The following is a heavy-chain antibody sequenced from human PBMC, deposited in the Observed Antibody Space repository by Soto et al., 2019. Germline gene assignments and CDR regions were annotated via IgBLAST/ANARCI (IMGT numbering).Heavy chain of an antibody. Sequence: QLQLQESGPGLVKPSETLSLTCTVSGGSISSNSYYWVWIRQPPGKGLEWIGTIYYSGSTYYNPSLKSRVTISVDTSKNQFSLKLSSVTAADTAVYYCARLNSGYNFDFWGQGTLVTVSS. CDR3: ARLNSGYNFDF. CDR2: IYYSGST. V-gene: IGHV4-39*01. J-gene: IGHJ4*02. D-gene: IGHD5-12*01. CDR1: GGSISSNSYY.